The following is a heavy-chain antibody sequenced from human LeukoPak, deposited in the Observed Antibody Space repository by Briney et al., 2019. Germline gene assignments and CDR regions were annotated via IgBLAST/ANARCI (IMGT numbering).Heavy chain of an antibody. Sequence: SETRSLTCTVSGRSISSSSYYWGWIRQPPGKGLEWIGGIYYSGSTYYNPSLKSRVTISVDTSKNQCSLKLSSVTAADTAVYYCARQTIRYFDYWGQGTLVTVSS. CDR3: ARQTIRYFDY. D-gene: IGHD1-14*01. CDR1: GRSISSSSYY. V-gene: IGHV4-39*01. CDR2: IYYSGST. J-gene: IGHJ4*02.